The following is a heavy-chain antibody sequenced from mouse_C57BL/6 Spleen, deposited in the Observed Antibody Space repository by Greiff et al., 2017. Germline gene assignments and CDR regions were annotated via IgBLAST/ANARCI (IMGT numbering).Heavy chain of an antibody. V-gene: IGHV1-42*01. J-gene: IGHJ4*01. CDR2: INPSTGGT. D-gene: IGHD1-1*01. Sequence: VQLQQSGPELVKPGASVKISCKASGYSFTGYYMNWVKQSPEKSLEWIGEINPSTGGTTYNQKFKAKATLTVDKASSTAYMQLKSLTSEDSAVYYCARYYYGSLDAMDYWGQGTSVTVSS. CDR1: GYSFTGYY. CDR3: ARYYYGSLDAMDY.